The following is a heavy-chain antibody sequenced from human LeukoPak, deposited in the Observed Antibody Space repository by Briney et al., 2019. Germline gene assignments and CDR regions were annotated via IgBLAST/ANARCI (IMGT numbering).Heavy chain of an antibody. Sequence: GGSLRLSCAASGFTFSNAWMSWFRQAPGKGLEWVSVLYYGVSTFYKDSVKGRFTTSGNNFNNTVYLQMNSLRAEDTAVYYCARGRQNYGDYPYWGQGTLVTVSS. CDR1: GFTFSNAW. J-gene: IGHJ4*02. D-gene: IGHD4-17*01. CDR2: LYYGVST. V-gene: IGHV3-53*01. CDR3: ARGRQNYGDYPY.